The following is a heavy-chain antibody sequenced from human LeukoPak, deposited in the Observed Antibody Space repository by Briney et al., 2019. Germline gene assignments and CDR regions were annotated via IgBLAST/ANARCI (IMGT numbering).Heavy chain of an antibody. D-gene: IGHD6-19*01. CDR3: ARDLGSGWYLNWFDP. Sequence: PGGSLRLSCAASGFTFDDYAMHWVRQAPGKGLEWVAVISYDGSNKYYADSVKGRFTISRDNSKNTLYLQMNSLRAEDTAVYYCARDLGSGWYLNWFDPWGQGTLVTVSS. J-gene: IGHJ5*02. CDR1: GFTFDDYA. CDR2: ISYDGSNK. V-gene: IGHV3-30-3*01.